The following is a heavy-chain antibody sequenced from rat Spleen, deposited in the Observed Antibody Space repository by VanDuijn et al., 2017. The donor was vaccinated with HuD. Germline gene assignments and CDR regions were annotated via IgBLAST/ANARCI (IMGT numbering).Heavy chain of an antibody. V-gene: IGHV5-7*01. D-gene: IGHD1-9*01. CDR3: AKKGTYGDY. CDR1: GFTFSPFA. CDR2: ITSGGSNT. J-gene: IGHJ2*01. Sequence: EVQLVESGGGLVQPGRSLKLSCAASGFTFSPFAMAWVRQAPKKGLEWVATITSGGSNTYYPDSVKGRFTISRDNAKSTLYLQMDSLRSEDTATYYCAKKGTYGDYWGQGVMVTVSS.